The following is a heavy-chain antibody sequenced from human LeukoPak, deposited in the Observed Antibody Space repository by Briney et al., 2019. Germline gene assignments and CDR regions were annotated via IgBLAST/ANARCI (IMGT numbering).Heavy chain of an antibody. Sequence: RASVKVSCKASGYTFTSYYMHWVRQAPGQGLEWMGIINPSGGSTSYAQKFQGRVTMTRDTSTSTVYLELSSLRSEDTAVYYCARGGDLYGTGDFFDYWGQGTLVTVSS. V-gene: IGHV1-46*01. CDR2: INPSGGST. D-gene: IGHD3-10*01. CDR3: ARGGDLYGTGDFFDY. J-gene: IGHJ4*02. CDR1: GYTFTSYY.